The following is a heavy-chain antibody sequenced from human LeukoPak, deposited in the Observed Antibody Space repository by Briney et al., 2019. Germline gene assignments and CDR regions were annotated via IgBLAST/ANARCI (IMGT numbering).Heavy chain of an antibody. J-gene: IGHJ3*02. D-gene: IGHD2-15*01. CDR2: IYYNGIS. CDR1: GGSISGYY. Sequence: SETLSLTCTVSGGSISGYYWSWIRQPPGKGLEWIAYIYYNGISNYNPSLKSRVIISVDSSKNQFSLKLTSVTAADTAVYYCARSTPRDAFDIWGQGTMVTVSS. V-gene: IGHV4-59*12. CDR3: ARSTPRDAFDI.